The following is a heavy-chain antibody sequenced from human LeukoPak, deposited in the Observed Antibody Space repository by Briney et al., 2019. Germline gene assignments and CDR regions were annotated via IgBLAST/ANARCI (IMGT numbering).Heavy chain of an antibody. CDR3: AKRHYYASGSPLYYFDY. J-gene: IGHJ4*02. V-gene: IGHV3-23*01. CDR1: GFTFSSYA. CDR2: ISSSGDNT. D-gene: IGHD3-10*01. Sequence: GGSLRPSCAASGFTFSSYAMSWVRQAPGKGLEWVSTISSSGDNTHYADSVKGRFTISRDNSKNTLFLQMNSLRAEDTAVYYCAKRHYYASGSPLYYFDYWGQGTLVTVSS.